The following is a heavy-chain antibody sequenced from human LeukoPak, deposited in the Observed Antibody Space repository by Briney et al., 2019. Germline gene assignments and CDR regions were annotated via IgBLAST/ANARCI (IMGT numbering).Heavy chain of an antibody. J-gene: IGHJ4*02. CDR2: ISWNSGSI. V-gene: IGHV3-9*01. CDR3: AKGRTLDY. Sequence: GGSLRLSCAASGFTFDDYAMPWVRHAPGKGLEWVSGISWNSGSIGYADSVKGRFTISRDNAKNSLYLQMNSLRAEDTAVYYCAKGRTLDYWGQGTLVTVSS. CDR1: GFTFDDYA.